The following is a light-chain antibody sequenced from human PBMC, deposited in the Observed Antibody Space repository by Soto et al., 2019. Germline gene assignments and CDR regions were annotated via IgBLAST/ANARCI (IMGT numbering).Light chain of an antibody. CDR1: QSVSHW. CDR2: DAS. Sequence: DIQMTQSPSTLSASVGDRVTITCRASQSVSHWLAWYQQKPGKAPKALIYDASTLETGVPSRFSGSGSGTDFTLTIRSLQPDDFATYYCQQYNSYPYTFGQGTKLEMK. CDR3: QQYNSYPYT. J-gene: IGKJ2*01. V-gene: IGKV1-5*01.